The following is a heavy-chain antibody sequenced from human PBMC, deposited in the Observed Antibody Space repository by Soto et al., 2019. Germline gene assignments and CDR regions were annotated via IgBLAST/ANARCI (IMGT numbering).Heavy chain of an antibody. CDR1: GGSISSGGYY. CDR3: ARAYRTAYYYDSSGYYSFKWFDP. CDR2: IYYSGNT. V-gene: IGHV4-31*03. Sequence: RSLTCTVSGGSISSGGYYWSWIRQHPGKGLEWIGYIYYSGNTYYNLSLKSRLTISVDTSKNQFALKLSSVTAADTAVYYCARAYRTAYYYDSSGYYSFKWFDPWGQGTLVTVSS. J-gene: IGHJ5*02. D-gene: IGHD3-22*01.